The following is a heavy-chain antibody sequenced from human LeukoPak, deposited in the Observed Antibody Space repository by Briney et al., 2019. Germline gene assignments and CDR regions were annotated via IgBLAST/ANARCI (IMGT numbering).Heavy chain of an antibody. CDR2: ISGSGGST. V-gene: IGHV3-23*01. CDR1: GGSISSSSYY. Sequence: PSETLSLTCTVSGGSISSSSYYWGWIRQPPGKGLEWVSAISGSGGSTYYADSVKGRFTISRVNSKNTLYLQMNSLRAEDTAVYYCAKAYPGTTSGAFDIWGQGTMVTVSS. D-gene: IGHD1-7*01. J-gene: IGHJ3*02. CDR3: AKAYPGTTSGAFDI.